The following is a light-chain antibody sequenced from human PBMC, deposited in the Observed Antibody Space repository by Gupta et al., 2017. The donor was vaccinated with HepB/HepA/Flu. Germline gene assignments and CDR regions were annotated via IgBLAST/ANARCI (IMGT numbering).Light chain of an antibody. CDR2: YDD. CDR1: NIEDKN. J-gene: IGLJ2*01. V-gene: IGLV3-21*01. Sequence: SYVLTQPPSVSVAPGTPATISCAGNNIEDKNVHWYRQKPGLAPLLVIYYDDVRPSGIPERYSGSNSGTTATLTINRVEAGDEADYYCQVWDSGSDLVVFGGGTKLTVL. CDR3: QVWDSGSDLVV.